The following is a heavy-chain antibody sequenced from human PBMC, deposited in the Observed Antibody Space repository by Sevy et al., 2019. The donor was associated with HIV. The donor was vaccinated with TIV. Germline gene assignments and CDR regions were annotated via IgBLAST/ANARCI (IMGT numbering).Heavy chain of an antibody. D-gene: IGHD3-10*01. CDR1: GFTFGDYS. J-gene: IGHJ4*02. Sequence: GGSLRLSCVVSGFTFGDYSMKWVRQAPGKGLEWVSSISSSSTYIYHEDPVLGPFTISRDNAKNSLYLQMDSLRAEDTAVYYCARDYGSGEGYWGQGTLVTVSS. CDR3: ARDYGSGEGY. CDR2: ISSSSTYI. V-gene: IGHV3-21*01.